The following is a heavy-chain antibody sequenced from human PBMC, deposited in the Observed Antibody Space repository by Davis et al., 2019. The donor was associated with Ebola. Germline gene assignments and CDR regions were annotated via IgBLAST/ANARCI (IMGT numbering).Heavy chain of an antibody. D-gene: IGHD6-13*01. V-gene: IGHV3-15*01. CDR2: IRAISDGGTT. J-gene: IGHJ4*02. CDR3: TTKGGNSWPPY. Sequence: PGGSLRLSCAASGFTFTKAWMNWVRQAPGKGLEWVGRIRAISDGGTTDYAVSVKGRFTIFRDDSRNTAYLQLNGLKVEDPGVYYCTTKGGNSWPPYWGQGTLVTVSS. CDR1: GFTFTKAW.